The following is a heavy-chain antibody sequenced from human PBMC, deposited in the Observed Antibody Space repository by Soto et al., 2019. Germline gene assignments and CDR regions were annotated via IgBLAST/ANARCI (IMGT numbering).Heavy chain of an antibody. Sequence: PGGSLRLSCAASGFTVSSNYMSWVRQAPGKGLEWVSVIYSGGSTYYADSVKGRFTISRDNSKNTLYLQMNSLRAEDTAVYYCAREETAGYSSGWYVVYWGQGTLVTVSS. J-gene: IGHJ4*02. V-gene: IGHV3-53*01. CDR3: AREETAGYSSGWYVVY. CDR2: IYSGGST. CDR1: GFTVSSNY. D-gene: IGHD6-19*01.